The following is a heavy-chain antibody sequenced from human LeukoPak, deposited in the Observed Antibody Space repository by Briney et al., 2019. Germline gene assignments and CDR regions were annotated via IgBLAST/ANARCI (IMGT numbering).Heavy chain of an antibody. J-gene: IGHJ6*03. V-gene: IGHV1-69-2*01. CDR2: VDPEDGET. D-gene: IGHD3-10*01. CDR1: GYTFTDYY. CDR3: ATAAMVPMDV. Sequence: ASVKVSCKVSGYTFTDYYMHWVPQAPGKGLEWMGLVDPEDGETIYAEKFQGRVTITADTSTDTAYMELSSLRSEDTAVYYCATAAMVPMDVWGKGTTVTVSS.